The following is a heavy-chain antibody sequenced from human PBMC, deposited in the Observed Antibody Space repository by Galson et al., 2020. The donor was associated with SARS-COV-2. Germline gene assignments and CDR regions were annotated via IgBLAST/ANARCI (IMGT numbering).Heavy chain of an antibody. CDR1: GSTFSSYW. CDR3: AIAMTGIGDAFDV. CDR2: IHSDGGTT. V-gene: IGHV3-74*01. Sequence: GGSLRLSCAGSGSTFSSYWMHWARQAQGKGLVWVSRIHSDGGTTNYADSVRGRFTISRDNARNTLYLQMNSLRAEDTAVYYCAIAMTGIGDAFDVWGQGTMVTVSS. D-gene: IGHD3-9*01. J-gene: IGHJ3*01.